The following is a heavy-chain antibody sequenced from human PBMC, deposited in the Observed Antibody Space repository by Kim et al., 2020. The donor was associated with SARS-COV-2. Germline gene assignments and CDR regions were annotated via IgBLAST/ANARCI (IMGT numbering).Heavy chain of an antibody. CDR2: IRSKANGYAT. Sequence: GGSLRLSCGASGFTFSDSAMHWVRQASGKGLEWVGRIRSKANGYATAYIESVRGRFTISRDDSRNTAYLQMNSLKTEDTAVYYCTRVPGTPLAFWDAFDIGGQGTMVTVSS. CDR3: TRVPGTPLAFWDAFDI. CDR1: GFTFSDSA. V-gene: IGHV3-73*01. J-gene: IGHJ3*02. D-gene: IGHD1-1*01.